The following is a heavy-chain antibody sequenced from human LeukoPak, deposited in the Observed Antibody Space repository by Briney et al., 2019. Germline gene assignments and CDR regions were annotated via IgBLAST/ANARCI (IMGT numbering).Heavy chain of an antibody. Sequence: GGSLRLSCAASGSTFSNYWMTWVRQAPGKGLEWVANIKQDGSERYYVDSVKGRFTISRDNAKNSLYLQMNSLRAEDTAMYYCARDRYGSYWGQGTLVTVSS. CDR1: GSTFSNYW. V-gene: IGHV3-7*01. D-gene: IGHD4-17*01. CDR2: IKQDGSER. J-gene: IGHJ4*02. CDR3: ARDRYGSY.